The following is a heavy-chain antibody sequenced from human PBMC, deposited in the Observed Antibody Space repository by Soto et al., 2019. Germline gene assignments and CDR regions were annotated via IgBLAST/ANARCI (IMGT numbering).Heavy chain of an antibody. CDR3: TMFIDCSAGVCSQNY. CDR2: IKRKTDGGTK. J-gene: IGHJ4*02. D-gene: IGHD2-15*01. V-gene: IGHV3-15*01. Sequence: GGSLRLSCAASGFTFSDAWMSWVRQAPGKGLEWVGRIKRKTDGGTKDYADPVKGRFTISRDDSKNTLYLQMNSLKIEDTAVYYCTMFIDCSAGVCSQNYWGQGTLVTVSS. CDR1: GFTFSDAW.